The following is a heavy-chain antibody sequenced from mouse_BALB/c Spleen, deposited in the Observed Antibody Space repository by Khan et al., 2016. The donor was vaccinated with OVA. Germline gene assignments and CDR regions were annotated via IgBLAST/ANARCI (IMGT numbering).Heavy chain of an antibody. J-gene: IGHJ3*01. Sequence: VQLKQSGPELVKPGASVKMSCKASGYTFTSYVMHWVKQKPGQGLEWIGYIYPNNDGPEYNEKFKGKATLTSDKSSSTAYMELSSLPSEDSAVYYCARVGYYGKGFAYWGQGTLVTVSA. CDR2: IYPNNDGP. V-gene: IGHV1S136*01. CDR1: GYTFTSYV. CDR3: ARVGYYGKGFAY. D-gene: IGHD2-1*01.